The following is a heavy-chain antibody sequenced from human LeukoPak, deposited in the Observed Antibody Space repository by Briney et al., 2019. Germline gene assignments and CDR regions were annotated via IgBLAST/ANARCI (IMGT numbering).Heavy chain of an antibody. CDR3: ARGVGCSGGSCDEDYDYMDV. Sequence: ASVKVSCKAAGYTFSSYEINWVRQATGQGLEWMGWMNPNSGNTAYAQKFQGRVTITRDTSIGTAYMELSNLSSEDTAIYYCARGVGCSGGSCDEDYDYMDVWGKGTTVTVSS. CDR2: MNPNSGNT. CDR1: GYTFSSYE. D-gene: IGHD2-15*01. V-gene: IGHV1-8*03. J-gene: IGHJ6*03.